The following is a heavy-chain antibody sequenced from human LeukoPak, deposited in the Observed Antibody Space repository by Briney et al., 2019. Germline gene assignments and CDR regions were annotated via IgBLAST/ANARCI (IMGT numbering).Heavy chain of an antibody. D-gene: IGHD1-26*01. V-gene: IGHV3-23*01. CDR2: ISGSGGST. J-gene: IGHJ4*02. Sequence: PGGSLRLSCAASGFTFSSYAMSWVRPAPGKGLEGVSAISGSGGSTYYADSGKGRFTISRDNSKNTLYLQMNSLRAEDTAVYYCAKPPSLATSDYWGQGTLVTVSS. CDR3: AKPPSLATSDY. CDR1: GFTFSSYA.